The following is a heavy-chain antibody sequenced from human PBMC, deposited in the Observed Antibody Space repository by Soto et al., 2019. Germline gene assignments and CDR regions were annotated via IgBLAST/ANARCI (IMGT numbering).Heavy chain of an antibody. J-gene: IGHJ6*03. Sequence: QVQLVQSGAEVKKPGASVKVSCKASGYTFTSYAMHWVRQAPGQRLEWMGWINAGNGNTKYSQKFQGRVTITRDTSASTAYMELSSLRSEDTAVYYCARDPLYYDFWSGYYTGGPDRYYYMDVWGKGTTVTVSS. CDR2: INAGNGNT. D-gene: IGHD3-3*01. V-gene: IGHV1-3*01. CDR1: GYTFTSYA. CDR3: ARDPLYYDFWSGYYTGGPDRYYYMDV.